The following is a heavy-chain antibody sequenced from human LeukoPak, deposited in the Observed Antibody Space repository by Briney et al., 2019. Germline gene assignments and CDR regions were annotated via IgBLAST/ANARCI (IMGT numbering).Heavy chain of an antibody. CDR1: GGSISSYY. J-gene: IGHJ5*02. Sequence: SETLSLTCTVSGGSISSYYWSWIRQPPGKGLEWIGYIYYSGSTNHNPSLKSRVTISVDTSENQFSLKLSSVTAADTAVYYCARVGILWWSFDPWGQGTLVTVSS. D-gene: IGHD2-21*01. CDR3: ARVGILWWSFDP. V-gene: IGHV4-59*01. CDR2: IYYSGST.